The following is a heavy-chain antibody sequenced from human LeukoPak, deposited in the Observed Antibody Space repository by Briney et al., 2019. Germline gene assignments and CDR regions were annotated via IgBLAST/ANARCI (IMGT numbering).Heavy chain of an antibody. V-gene: IGHV3-11*01. Sequence: PGGSLRLSCAASGFTFSDYYMSWIRQAPGKGLEWVSYISSSGSTIYYADSVKGRFTISRDNAKNSLYLQMNSLRAEDTAVYYCARTEGRVTYYYDSSGYYNWFDPWGQGTLVTVSS. CDR1: GFTFSDYY. D-gene: IGHD3-22*01. CDR2: ISSSGSTI. CDR3: ARTEGRVTYYYDSSGYYNWFDP. J-gene: IGHJ5*02.